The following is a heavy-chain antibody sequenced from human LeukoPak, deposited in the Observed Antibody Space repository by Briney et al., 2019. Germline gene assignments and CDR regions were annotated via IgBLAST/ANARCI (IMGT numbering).Heavy chain of an antibody. CDR2: IWYDGSNK. Sequence: GGSLRLSCAASGFTFSSYGMHWVRQAPGKGLEWVAVIWYDGSNKYYADSVKGRFTISRDNSKNTPYLQMNSLRAVDTAVYYCAKEENGGPLRMDVWGKGTTVTVSS. J-gene: IGHJ6*04. V-gene: IGHV3-33*06. CDR1: GFTFSSYG. D-gene: IGHD2-8*01. CDR3: AKEENGGPLRMDV.